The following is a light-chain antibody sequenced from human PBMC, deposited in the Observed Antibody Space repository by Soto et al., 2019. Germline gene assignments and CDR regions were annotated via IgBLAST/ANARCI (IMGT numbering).Light chain of an antibody. CDR1: SSDVGGYNY. Sequence: QSALTQPPSASGSPGHSVTISCTGTSSDVGGYNYVSWYQQHPGKAPKLMIYEVSKRPSGVPDRFSGSKSGNTASLTVSGLQAEDEADYYCSSYAGSNLWVFGGGTQLTVL. V-gene: IGLV2-8*01. CDR2: EVS. CDR3: SSYAGSNLWV. J-gene: IGLJ3*02.